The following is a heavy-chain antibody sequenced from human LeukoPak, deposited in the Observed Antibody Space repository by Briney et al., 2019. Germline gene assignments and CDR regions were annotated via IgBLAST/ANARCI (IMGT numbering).Heavy chain of an antibody. Sequence: SETLSLTCTVSGVSITGDYWSWIRQPPGKRLEWIGFIYVSGSTNYNPSLKSRVTISVDTSKNQFSLNLRSVTTADTAIYYCARGGASSRHFDYWGQGTLVTVSS. CDR3: ARGGASSRHFDY. CDR2: IYVSGST. J-gene: IGHJ4*02. V-gene: IGHV4-59*01. D-gene: IGHD3-10*01. CDR1: GVSITGDY.